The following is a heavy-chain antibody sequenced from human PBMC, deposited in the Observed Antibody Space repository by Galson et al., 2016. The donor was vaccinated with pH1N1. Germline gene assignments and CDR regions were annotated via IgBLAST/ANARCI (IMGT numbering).Heavy chain of an antibody. D-gene: IGHD6-19*01. CDR1: GFSLSGSGMS. CDR3: ARTKRRGGWAFDI. J-gene: IGHJ3*02. V-gene: IGHV2-70*17. CDR2: IDWDDDK. Sequence: PALVKPTQTLTLTCTFSGFSLSGSGMSVSWIRQPPGKALEWLARIDWDDDKFYSTSLQTRLTISKDTSKNQVVLTMTNMDPVDTATYDCARTKRRGGWAFDIWGQGTIITVSS.